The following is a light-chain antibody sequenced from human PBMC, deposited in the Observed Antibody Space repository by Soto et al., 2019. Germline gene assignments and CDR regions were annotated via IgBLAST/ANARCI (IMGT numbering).Light chain of an antibody. CDR1: RSDVGGDGY. CDR3: ASNTAGGTLV. J-gene: IGLJ3*02. Sequence: QSALTQPASVSGSPGQSITISCTGTRSDVGGDGYVSWYQQHPGKAPKVMIYEVTNRPAGVSFRFSGSKSGNTASLTISGLQAEDEADYYCASNTAGGTLVFGRGTKLTVL. V-gene: IGLV2-14*01. CDR2: EVT.